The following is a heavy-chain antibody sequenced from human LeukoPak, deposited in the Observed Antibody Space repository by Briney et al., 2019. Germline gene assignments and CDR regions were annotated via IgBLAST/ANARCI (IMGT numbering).Heavy chain of an antibody. V-gene: IGHV4-39*01. J-gene: IGHJ4*02. CDR2: IYYSGST. CDR3: ARHGNPDYSNSLGY. D-gene: IGHD4-11*01. Sequence: PSETLSLTCTVSGGSISSSSYYWGWIHQPPGKGLEWIGSIYYSGSTYYNPSLKSRVTISVDTSKNQFSLKLSSVTAADTAVYYCARHGNPDYSNSLGYWGQGTLVTVSS. CDR1: GGSISSSSYY.